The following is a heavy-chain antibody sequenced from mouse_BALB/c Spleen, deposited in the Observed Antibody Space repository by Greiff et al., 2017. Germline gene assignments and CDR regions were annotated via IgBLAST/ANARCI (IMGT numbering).Heavy chain of an antibody. CDR3: ARDTARARAMDY. V-gene: IGHV2-2*01. CDR1: GFSLTSYG. D-gene: IGHD3-1*01. CDR2: IWSGGST. J-gene: IGHJ4*01. Sequence: VQLQQSGPGLVQPSQSLSITCTVSGFSLTSYGVHWVRQSPGKGLEWLGVIWSGGSTDYNAAFISRLSISKDNSKSQVFFKMNSLQTDDTARYYCARDTARARAMDYWGQGTSVTVSS.